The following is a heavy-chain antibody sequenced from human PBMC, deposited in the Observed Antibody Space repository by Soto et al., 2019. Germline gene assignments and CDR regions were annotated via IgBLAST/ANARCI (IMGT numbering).Heavy chain of an antibody. J-gene: IGHJ5*02. V-gene: IGHV3-11*01. Sequence: GALRLSCAASGFTFSDYYMSWIRQAPGKGLEWVSYISSSGSTIYYADSVKGRFTISRDNAKNSLYLQMNSLRAEDTAVYYCARSPKRYCSGGSCYTMNWFDPWGQGTLVTVSS. CDR3: ARSPKRYCSGGSCYTMNWFDP. CDR1: GFTFSDYY. D-gene: IGHD2-15*01. CDR2: ISSSGSTI.